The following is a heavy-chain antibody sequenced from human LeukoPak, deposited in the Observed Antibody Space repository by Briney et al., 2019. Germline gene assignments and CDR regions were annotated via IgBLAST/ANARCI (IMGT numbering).Heavy chain of an antibody. J-gene: IGHJ3*02. CDR3: ARIVRYAFDI. Sequence: PGGSLTFSCAASGFSFSSYWMSWVRQAPGKGLEWVANIKEDGSEKYYVDSVKGRFTISRDNAKNSLYLQMNSLRAEDTAVYYCARIVRYAFDIWGQGTMVTVSS. D-gene: IGHD1-26*01. CDR1: GFSFSSYW. CDR2: IKEDGSEK. V-gene: IGHV3-7*04.